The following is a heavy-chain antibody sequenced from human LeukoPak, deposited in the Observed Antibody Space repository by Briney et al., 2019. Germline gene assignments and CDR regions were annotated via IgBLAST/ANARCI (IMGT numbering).Heavy chain of an antibody. J-gene: IGHJ5*02. CDR1: GFTFSSYA. Sequence: GGSLRLSCAASGFTFSSYAMHWGRQAPGKGLEWVAVISYDGSHKYYADSVKGRFSISRDNSKNTLYLQMNSLRADDTAVYYCAKGARGDTVTSIVGLNWFDPWGQGTLVTVSS. CDR3: AKGARGDTVTSIVGLNWFDP. CDR2: ISYDGSHK. V-gene: IGHV3-30*04. D-gene: IGHD4-17*01.